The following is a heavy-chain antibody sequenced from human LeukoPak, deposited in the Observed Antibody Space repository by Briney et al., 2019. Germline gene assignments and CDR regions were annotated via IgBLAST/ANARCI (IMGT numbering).Heavy chain of an antibody. CDR1: GGSFSGYY. CDR2: INHSGST. V-gene: IGHV4-34*01. J-gene: IGHJ4*02. D-gene: IGHD6-19*01. Sequence: SETLSLTCAVYGGSFSGYYWSWIRQPPGKGLEWIGEINHSGSTNHNPSLKSRVTIPVDTSKNQFSLKLSSVTAADTAVYYCATGSSGWYYKLDYWGQGTLVTVSS. CDR3: ATGSSGWYYKLDY.